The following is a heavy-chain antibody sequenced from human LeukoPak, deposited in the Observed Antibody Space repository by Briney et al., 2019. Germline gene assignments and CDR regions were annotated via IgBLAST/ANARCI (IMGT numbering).Heavy chain of an antibody. CDR3: AKRGVVIRVILVGFHKEAYYFDS. CDR2: ISGSGGGT. J-gene: IGHJ4*02. Sequence: GSLRLSCAVSVITLSNYGMSWVRQAPGRGLEWVAGISGSGGGTNYADSVKGRFTISRDNPKNTLYLQMNSLRAEDTAVYFCAKRGVVIRVILVGFHKEAYYFDSWGQGALVTVSS. D-gene: IGHD3-22*01. CDR1: VITLSNYG. V-gene: IGHV3-23*01.